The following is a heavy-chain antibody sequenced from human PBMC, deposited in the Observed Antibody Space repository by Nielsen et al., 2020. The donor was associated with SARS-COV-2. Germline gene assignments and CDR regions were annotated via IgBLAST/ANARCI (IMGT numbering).Heavy chain of an antibody. J-gene: IGHJ6*03. V-gene: IGHV4-4*02. CDR3: ARGDLVVVPSPILGLGPFFYYFYLDV. D-gene: IGHD2-2*01. Sequence: SETLSLTCAVSGGSVSSNDWWTWVRQSPGKGLEWIGEVSHSGSINYNPSLKSRVTLSMDKSKRQFSLRLTSVSAADTAVYFCARGDLVVVPSPILGLGPFFYYFYLDVLGKGTTVIVSS. CDR2: VSHSGSI. CDR1: GGSVSSNDW.